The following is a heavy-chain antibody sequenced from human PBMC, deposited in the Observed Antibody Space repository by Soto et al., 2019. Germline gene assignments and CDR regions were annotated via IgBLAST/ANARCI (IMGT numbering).Heavy chain of an antibody. CDR1: GFTFSNAW. CDR3: TTDLTTVTHLAFEI. CDR2: IKSKTDGGTT. D-gene: IGHD4-17*01. J-gene: IGHJ3*02. V-gene: IGHV3-15*01. Sequence: GGSLRLSCAASGFTFSNAWMSWVRQAPGKGLEWVGRIKSKTDGGTTDYAAPVKGRFTISRDDSKNTLYLQMNSLKTEDTAVYYCTTDLTTVTHLAFEIWGQGTMVTVSS.